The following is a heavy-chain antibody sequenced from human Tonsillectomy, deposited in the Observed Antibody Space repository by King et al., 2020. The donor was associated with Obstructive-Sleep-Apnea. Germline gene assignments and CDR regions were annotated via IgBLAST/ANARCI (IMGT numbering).Heavy chain of an antibody. V-gene: IGHV4-59*11. J-gene: IGHJ6*02. CDR2: IFHLGST. CDR1: GGSITNHY. CDR3: ARARTRDYFNGVEV. D-gene: IGHD4/OR15-4a*01. Sequence: LQLQESGPGLVRPSETLSLTCSVSGGSITNHYWSWIRQPPGQGLEWIGYIFHLGSTVYNPSLKRRLTISVDTSKNHFSLKLTSVTAADTAVYFCARARTRDYFNGVEVWGQGTAVTVSS.